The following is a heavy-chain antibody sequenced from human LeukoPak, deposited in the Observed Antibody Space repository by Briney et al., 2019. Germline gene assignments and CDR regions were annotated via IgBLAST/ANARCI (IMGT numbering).Heavy chain of an antibody. V-gene: IGHV4-61*02. D-gene: IGHD2-2*02. J-gene: IGHJ6*03. CDR2: IYTSGST. CDR3: ARDAGQDIVVVPAAIRSYYYYYMDV. CDR1: GGSISSGSYY. Sequence: SQTLSLTCTVSGGSISSGSYYWSWIRQPAGKGLEWIGRIYTSGSTNYNPSLKSRVTISVDTSKNQFSLKLSSVTAADTAVYYSARDAGQDIVVVPAAIRSYYYYYMDVWGKGTTVTVSS.